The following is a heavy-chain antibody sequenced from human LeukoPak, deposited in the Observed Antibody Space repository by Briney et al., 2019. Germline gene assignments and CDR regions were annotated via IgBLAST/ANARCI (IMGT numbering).Heavy chain of an antibody. D-gene: IGHD4-17*01. CDR1: GFTFNTYT. V-gene: IGHV3-48*01. CDR2: ISGSSGII. J-gene: IGHJ4*02. CDR3: ARSFHGDPFDY. Sequence: GGSLRLSCAASGFTFNTYTMNWVRQAPGKGLEWVSYISGSSGIIDYADSVRGRFTISRDNAKNSLYLQMNSLRAEDTAVYYCARSFHGDPFDYWGQGTLVTVSS.